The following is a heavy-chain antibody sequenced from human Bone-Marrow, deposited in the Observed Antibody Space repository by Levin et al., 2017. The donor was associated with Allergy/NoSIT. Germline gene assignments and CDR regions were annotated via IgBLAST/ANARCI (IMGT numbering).Heavy chain of an antibody. J-gene: IGHJ4*02. CDR2: IYYSGST. CDR1: GGSISSYY. CDR3: ARVRRGYCSGGSCYLDELWVDY. D-gene: IGHD2-15*01. Sequence: GSLRLSCTVSGGSISSYYWSWIRQPPGKGLEWIGYIYYSGSTNYNPSLKSRVTISVDTSKNQFSLKLSSVTAADTAVYYCARVRRGYCSGGSCYLDELWVDYWGQGTLVTVSS. V-gene: IGHV4-59*01.